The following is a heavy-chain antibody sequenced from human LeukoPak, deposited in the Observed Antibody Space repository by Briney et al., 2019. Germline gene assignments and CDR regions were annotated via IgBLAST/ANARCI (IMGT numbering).Heavy chain of an antibody. CDR1: GGSFSGYY. D-gene: IGHD2-21*01. Sequence: SETLSLTCAVSGGSFSGYYWSWIRQPPGKGLEWIGEINHSGSTNYNPSLKSRVSISVEENTNQFSLQLSNVPGADTAADYCSRDKHPFDYWGQGTLVTVSS. V-gene: IGHV4-34*01. J-gene: IGHJ4*02. CDR3: SRDKHPFDY. CDR2: INHSGST.